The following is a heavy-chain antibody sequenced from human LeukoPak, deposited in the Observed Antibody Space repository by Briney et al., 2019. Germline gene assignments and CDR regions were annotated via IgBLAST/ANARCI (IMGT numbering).Heavy chain of an antibody. V-gene: IGHV3-23*01. D-gene: IGHD2-2*01. CDR1: GFTFSSYA. J-gene: IGHJ4*02. Sequence: GGSLRLSCAASGFTFSSYAMDWVRQAPGKGLEWVSGTGSTGVSTFYADSVRGRFTVSRDNSKNTLSLQMNSLRAEDTAVYYCAKDPGVVPAHYFDYWGQGTLVTVSS. CDR2: TGSTGVST. CDR3: AKDPGVVPAHYFDY.